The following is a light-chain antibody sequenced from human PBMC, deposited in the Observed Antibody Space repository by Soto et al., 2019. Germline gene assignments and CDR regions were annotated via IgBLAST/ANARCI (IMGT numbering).Light chain of an antibody. CDR3: LQYNGYYRT. Sequence: DIQMTLSPSTLSGSVLDRVTITFRASQTISVWLASYQQRPGKVPNLLIFDASTLESGVPSRFSGSGSGTNFTLTISSLQSDDFATYYCLQYNGYYRTFGQGTKVDIK. V-gene: IGKV1-5*01. CDR1: QTISVW. J-gene: IGKJ1*01. CDR2: DAS.